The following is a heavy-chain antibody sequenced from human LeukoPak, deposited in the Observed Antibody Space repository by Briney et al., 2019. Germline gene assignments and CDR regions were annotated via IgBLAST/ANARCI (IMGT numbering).Heavy chain of an antibody. CDR2: IWYDGSNK. CDR3: AKDLGYSFDP. D-gene: IGHD2-15*01. V-gene: IGHV3-33*06. J-gene: IGHJ5*02. Sequence: SGRSLRLSCAASGFTFSSYGMHWVRQAPGKGLEWVAVIWYDGSNKYYADSVKGRFTISRDSSKNTLYLQMNSLRAEDTAVYYCAKDLGYSFDPWGQGTLVTVSS. CDR1: GFTFSSYG.